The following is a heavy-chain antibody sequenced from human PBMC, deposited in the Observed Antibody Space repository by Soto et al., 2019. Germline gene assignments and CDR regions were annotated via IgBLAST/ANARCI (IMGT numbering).Heavy chain of an antibody. CDR1: GFTFSSYA. D-gene: IGHD3-22*01. CDR2: ISSNGGST. Sequence: GESLKISCSASGFTFSSYAMHWVRQAPGKGLEYVSAISSNGGSTYYADSVKGRFTISRDNSKNTLYLQMSSLRAEDTAVYYCVKDYYDSSGYIPLNAFDIWGQGTMVTVSS. CDR3: VKDYYDSSGYIPLNAFDI. V-gene: IGHV3-64D*06. J-gene: IGHJ3*02.